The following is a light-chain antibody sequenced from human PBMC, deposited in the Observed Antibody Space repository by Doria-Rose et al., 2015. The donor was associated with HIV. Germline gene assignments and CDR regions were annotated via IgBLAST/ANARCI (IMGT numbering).Light chain of an antibody. CDR1: QSFSSTY. V-gene: IGKV3-20*01. Sequence: TQSRGTLSLSPGERATLSCRASQSFSSTYLAWYQQKPGQAPSLLIYDRSTRATGIPDRFSASGSGTDFTLTINRLEPEDFALYYCHQYGTSWTFGQGTKVEI. CDR3: HQYGTSWT. CDR2: DRS. J-gene: IGKJ1*01.